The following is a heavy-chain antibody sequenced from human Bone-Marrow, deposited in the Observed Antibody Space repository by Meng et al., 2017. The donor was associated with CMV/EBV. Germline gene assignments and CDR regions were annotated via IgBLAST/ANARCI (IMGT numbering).Heavy chain of an antibody. CDR1: GFTVSNNY. V-gene: IGHV3-66*01. Sequence: GGSLRLSCAASGFTVSNNYMNWVRQAPGKGLEWVSVIYSGGSTYYADSVKGRFTISRDNAKNTLYLQMNSLRAEDTAVYYCARELDFDYWGQGTLVTVSS. CDR3: ARELDFDY. CDR2: IYSGGST. J-gene: IGHJ4*02.